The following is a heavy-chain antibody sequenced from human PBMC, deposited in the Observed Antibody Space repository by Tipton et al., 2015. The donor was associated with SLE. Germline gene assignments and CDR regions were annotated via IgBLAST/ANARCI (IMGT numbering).Heavy chain of an antibody. J-gene: IGHJ6*03. CDR3: ARGGAVWYYYYYIDV. V-gene: IGHV4-34*01. CDR1: GGSFSGYY. Sequence: TLSLTCAVYGGSFSGYYWSWIRQPPGKGLEWIGEIKHSGSTNYNPSLKSRVTISVDTSKNQFSLKLSSVTAADTAVYYCARGGAVWYYYYYIDVWGKGTTVTVSS. CDR2: IKHSGST. D-gene: IGHD3-16*01.